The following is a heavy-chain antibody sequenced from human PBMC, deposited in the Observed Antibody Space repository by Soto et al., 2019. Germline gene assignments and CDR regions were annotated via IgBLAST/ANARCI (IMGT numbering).Heavy chain of an antibody. V-gene: IGHV3-30-3*01. CDR2: ISYDGSNK. CDR3: ARPIVPNIVGATQHTNNWFDP. D-gene: IGHD1-26*01. Sequence: GGSLRLSCAASGFTFSSYAMHWVRQAPGKGLEWVAVISYDGSNKYYADSVKGRFTISRDNSKNTLYLQMNSLRAEDTAVYYCARPIVPNIVGATQHTNNWFDPWGQGTLVTVSS. CDR1: GFTFSSYA. J-gene: IGHJ5*02.